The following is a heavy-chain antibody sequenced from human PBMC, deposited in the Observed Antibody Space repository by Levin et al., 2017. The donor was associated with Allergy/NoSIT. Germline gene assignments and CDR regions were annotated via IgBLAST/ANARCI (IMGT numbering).Heavy chain of an antibody. CDR2: INSDGSST. J-gene: IGHJ4*02. Sequence: GGSLRLSCAASGFTFSSYWMHWVRQAPGKGLVWVSRINSDGSSTSYADSVKGRFTISRDNAKNTLYLQVNSLRAEDTAVYYCARGEYYYGSGRYVEGIDYWGQGTLVTVSS. CDR1: GFTFSSYW. D-gene: IGHD3-10*01. V-gene: IGHV3-74*01. CDR3: ARGEYYYGSGRYVEGIDY.